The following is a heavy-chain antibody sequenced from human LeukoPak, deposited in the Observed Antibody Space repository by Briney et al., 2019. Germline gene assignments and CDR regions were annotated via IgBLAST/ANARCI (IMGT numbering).Heavy chain of an antibody. CDR3: ARVRVGAALCDY. V-gene: IGHV4-38-2*01. J-gene: IGHJ4*02. Sequence: PSETLSLTCVVSGYSISSSHDWGWIRQSPGKGLEWIESIYHSGSTYYNPSLKSRVTISVDTSKNQFSLKLNSVTAADTAVYYCARVRVGAALCDYWSQGTLVTVSS. CDR2: IYHSGST. D-gene: IGHD1-26*01. CDR1: GYSISSSHD.